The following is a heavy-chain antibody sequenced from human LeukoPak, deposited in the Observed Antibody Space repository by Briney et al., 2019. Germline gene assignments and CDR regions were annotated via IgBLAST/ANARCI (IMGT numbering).Heavy chain of an antibody. V-gene: IGHV4-39*01. CDR3: ARQFTMIVVVITTQGDNWFDP. CDR2: IYYSGST. Sequence: SETLSLTCTVSGGSIGSSSYYWGWIRQPPGKGLEWIGSIYYSGSTYYNPSLESRVTISVDTSKNQFSLKLSSVTAADTAVYYCARQFTMIVVVITTQGDNWFDPWGQGTLVTVSS. D-gene: IGHD3-22*01. CDR1: GGSIGSSSYY. J-gene: IGHJ5*02.